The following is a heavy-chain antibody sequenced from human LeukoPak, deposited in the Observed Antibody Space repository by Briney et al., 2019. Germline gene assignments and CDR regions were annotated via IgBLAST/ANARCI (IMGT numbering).Heavy chain of an antibody. CDR1: GYTFTGYY. J-gene: IGHJ4*02. CDR3: ARANSYGSGSLVN. Sequence: ASVKVSCKASGYTFTGYYMHWVRQVPGQGLEWMGRINPNSGGTNYAQKFQGRVTMTRDTSISTAYMELSRLRSDDTAVYYCARANSYGSGSLVNWGQGTLVTVSS. CDR2: INPNSGGT. V-gene: IGHV1-2*06. D-gene: IGHD3-10*01.